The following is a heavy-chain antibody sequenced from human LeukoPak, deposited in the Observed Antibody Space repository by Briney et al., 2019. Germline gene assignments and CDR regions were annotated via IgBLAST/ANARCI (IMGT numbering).Heavy chain of an antibody. J-gene: IGHJ5*02. CDR2: ISGSGGST. D-gene: IGHD3-16*01. CDR3: AKDRDMITFGGA. V-gene: IGHV3-23*01. Sequence: GGSLRLSCAASGFTFSSYAMSWVRQAPGKGLEGVSAISGSGGSTYYADSVKGRFTISRDNSKNTLYLQMNSLRAEDTAVYYCAKDRDMITFGGAWGQGTLVTVSS. CDR1: GFTFSSYA.